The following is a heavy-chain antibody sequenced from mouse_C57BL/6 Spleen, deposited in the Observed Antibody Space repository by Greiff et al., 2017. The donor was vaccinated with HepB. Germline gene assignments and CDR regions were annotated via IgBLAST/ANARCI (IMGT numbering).Heavy chain of an antibody. J-gene: IGHJ3*01. CDR2: IRLKSDNYAT. D-gene: IGHD2-10*01. CDR1: GFTFSNYW. V-gene: IGHV6-3*01. CDR3: ILLGFAY. Sequence: EVQLQESGGGLVQPGGSMKLSCVASGFTFSNYWMNWVRQSPEKGLEWVAQIRLKSDNYATHYAESVKGRFTISRDDSKSSVYLQMNNLRAEDTGIYYCILLGFAYWGQGTLVTVSA.